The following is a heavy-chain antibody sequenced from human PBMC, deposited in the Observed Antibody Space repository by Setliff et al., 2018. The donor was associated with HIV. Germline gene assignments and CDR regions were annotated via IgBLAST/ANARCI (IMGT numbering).Heavy chain of an antibody. CDR1: GASLSNYY. J-gene: IGHJ4*02. V-gene: IGHV4-34*01. Sequence: SETLSLTCGVYGASLSNYYWSWIRQPPGKGLEWIGEINHNGNTNYNPSLKSRVTMSVDTPNTQFSLRLRSVTAADTAVYYCARGNYYDGSGLPFDSWGQGTLVTVSS. CDR3: ARGNYYDGSGLPFDS. CDR2: INHNGNT. D-gene: IGHD3-22*01.